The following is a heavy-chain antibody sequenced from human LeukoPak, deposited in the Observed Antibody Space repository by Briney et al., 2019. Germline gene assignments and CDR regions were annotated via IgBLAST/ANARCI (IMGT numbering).Heavy chain of an antibody. D-gene: IGHD2-15*01. CDR2: ISAYNGNT. CDR3: ARDGSRDIVVVVAAPDAFDI. J-gene: IGHJ3*02. CDR1: GYTFTSYG. Sequence: GASVKVSCKASGYTFTSYGISWVRQAPGQGLEWMGWISAYNGNTNCAQKLQGRVTMTTDTSTSTAYMELRSLRSDDTAVYYCARDGSRDIVVVVAAPDAFDIWGQGTMVTVSS. V-gene: IGHV1-18*01.